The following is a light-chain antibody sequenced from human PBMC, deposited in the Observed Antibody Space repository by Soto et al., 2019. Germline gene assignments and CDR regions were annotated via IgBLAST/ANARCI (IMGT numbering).Light chain of an antibody. CDR2: STD. Sequence: QAVVTQEPSFSVSPGRTVTLTCGLNSGSVSTNYYPSWYQQTPGQAPRTLIYSTDTRSSGVPDRFSGSILGNKAALTITGAQADDESDYYCVLYLGSGIWMFGGGTKVTVL. CDR1: SGSVSTNYY. J-gene: IGLJ3*02. CDR3: VLYLGSGIWM. V-gene: IGLV8-61*01.